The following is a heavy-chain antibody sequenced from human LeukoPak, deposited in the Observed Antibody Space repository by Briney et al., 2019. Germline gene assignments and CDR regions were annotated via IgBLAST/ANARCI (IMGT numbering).Heavy chain of an antibody. CDR1: GYTFTSYG. V-gene: IGHV1-18*01. CDR3: ARDSRLYYYDSSGYYGLFDY. CDR2: ISTYNGYT. J-gene: IGHJ4*02. Sequence: GASVKVSCTAPGYTFTSYGITWVRQAPGQGLEWMGWISTYNGYTNYAQKLQGRVTMTADTSTSTAYMELRSLRSDDTAVYYCARDSRLYYYDSSGYYGLFDYWGQGTLVTVSS. D-gene: IGHD3-22*01.